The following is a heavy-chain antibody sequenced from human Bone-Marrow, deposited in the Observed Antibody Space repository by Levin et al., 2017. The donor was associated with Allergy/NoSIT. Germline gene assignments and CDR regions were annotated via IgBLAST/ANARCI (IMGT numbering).Heavy chain of an antibody. CDR3: AKEASSTSCYGFGY. V-gene: IGHV3-23*01. CDR2: ISGSGGST. J-gene: IGHJ4*02. CDR1: GFTFSSYA. D-gene: IGHD2-2*01. Sequence: GESLKISCAASGFTFSSYAMSWVRQAPGKGLEWVSAISGSGGSTYYADSVKGRFTISRDNSKNTLYLQMNSLRAEDTAVYYCAKEASSTSCYGFGYWGQGTLVTVSS.